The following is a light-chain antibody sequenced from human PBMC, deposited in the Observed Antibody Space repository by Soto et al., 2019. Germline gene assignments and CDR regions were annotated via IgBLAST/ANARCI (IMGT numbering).Light chain of an antibody. CDR2: AAS. J-gene: IGKJ1*01. V-gene: IGKV1-39*01. CDR1: QSISSS. CDR3: QQSYSSPPA. Sequence: DIQMTQSPSSLSASVGDRVTITCRASQSISSSLNWYQQKPGKAPKLLIYAASSLQSGVPSRFSGSGSGTDFTLAINNMQPEDFATYYCQQSYSSPPAFGQGTKVEI.